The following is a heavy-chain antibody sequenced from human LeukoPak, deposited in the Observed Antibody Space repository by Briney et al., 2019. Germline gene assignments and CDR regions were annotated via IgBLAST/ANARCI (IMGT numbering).Heavy chain of an antibody. D-gene: IGHD3-16*02. CDR3: ASGSWSELGELSSNFDY. Sequence: GESLKISCKGSGYSFTSYWISWVRQMPGKGLEWMGRIDPSDSYTNYSPSFQGHVTISADKSISTAYLQWSSLKASDTAMYCCASGSWSELGELSSNFDYWGQGTLVTVSS. CDR2: IDPSDSYT. V-gene: IGHV5-10-1*01. J-gene: IGHJ4*02. CDR1: GYSFTSYW.